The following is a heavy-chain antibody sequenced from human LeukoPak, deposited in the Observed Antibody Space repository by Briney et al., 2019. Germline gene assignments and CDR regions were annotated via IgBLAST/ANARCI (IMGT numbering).Heavy chain of an antibody. CDR1: GFTFSSYW. Sequence: GGSLRLSCAASGFTFSSYWMSWVRQAPGKGLEWVANIKQDGSEEYYVDSVKGRFTISRDNAKNSLYLQMNSLRAEDTAVYYCASIGDIVVVPAGDYWGQGTLVTVSS. V-gene: IGHV3-7*01. J-gene: IGHJ4*02. CDR2: IKQDGSEE. CDR3: ASIGDIVVVPAGDY. D-gene: IGHD2-2*01.